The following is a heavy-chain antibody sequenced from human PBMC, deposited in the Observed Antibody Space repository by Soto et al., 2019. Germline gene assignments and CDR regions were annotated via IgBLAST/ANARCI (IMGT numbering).Heavy chain of an antibody. D-gene: IGHD1-26*01. V-gene: IGHV4-30-4*01. Sequence: SETLSLTCTVSSGSISSADYYWSWIRQPPGKGLEWIWYIYYTGSAYYNPSLKSRVTMSVDTSKNQFSLKVTSVTAADTAVYYCASGGSSNWFDPWGQGTLVTVSS. J-gene: IGHJ5*02. CDR3: ASGGSSNWFDP. CDR1: SGSISSADYY. CDR2: IYYTGSA.